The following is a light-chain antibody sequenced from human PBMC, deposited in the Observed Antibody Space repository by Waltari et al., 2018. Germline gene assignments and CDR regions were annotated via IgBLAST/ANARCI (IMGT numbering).Light chain of an antibody. CDR2: RSD. CDR1: SPSIGYSC. V-gene: IGLV1-47*01. J-gene: IGLJ3*02. Sequence: QSVLTQPPSASGTPGQRVTIPCSGSSPSIGYSCVYWYQHLPGTAPRLLIYRSDQRPSGVPDRFSGSKSGTSASLAISGLRSEDEADYYCSAWDGSRSGWVFGGGTKLTVL. CDR3: SAWDGSRSGWV.